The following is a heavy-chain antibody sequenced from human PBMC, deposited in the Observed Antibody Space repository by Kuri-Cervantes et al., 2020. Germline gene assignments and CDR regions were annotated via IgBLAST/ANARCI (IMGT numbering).Heavy chain of an antibody. CDR1: GYAFTSYD. J-gene: IGHJ6*02. CDR2: MNTNSGNT. Sequence: ASVKVSCKASGYAFTSYDINWVRQATGQGLEWMGWMNTNSGNTGYAQKFQGRVTMTRNTSISTAYMELSSLRSEDTAVYYCAGGYYGSGSLRVYSYGMDVWGQGTTVTVSS. D-gene: IGHD3-10*01. CDR3: AGGYYGSGSLRVYSYGMDV. V-gene: IGHV1-8*01.